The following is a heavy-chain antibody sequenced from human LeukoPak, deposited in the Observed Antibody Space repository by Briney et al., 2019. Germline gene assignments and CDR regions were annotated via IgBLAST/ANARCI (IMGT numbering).Heavy chain of an antibody. V-gene: IGHV3-48*02. D-gene: IGHD7-27*01. CDR3: ARDRPNWGIDC. CDR1: GFTCNRHH. J-gene: IGHJ4*02. Sequence: GGSLRLSCVASGFTCNRHHMNWVRQAPGKGLEWVSYISSGSNAIYYADSVKGRFTMSRDNAKSSLFLQMNSLRDEDTAVYYCARDRPNWGIDCWGQGTLVTVSS. CDR2: ISSGSNAI.